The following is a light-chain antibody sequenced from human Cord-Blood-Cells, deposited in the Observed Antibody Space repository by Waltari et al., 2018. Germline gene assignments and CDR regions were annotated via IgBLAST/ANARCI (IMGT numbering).Light chain of an antibody. Sequence: DIQMTQSPSSLSASVGARVIITCRASQSISSYLNWYQQKPGKAPKLLIYAASRLQSGVPSRFSGSGSGTDFTLTISSLQPEDFATYYCQQSYSTPYTFCQGTKLEIK. CDR1: QSISSY. J-gene: IGKJ2*01. V-gene: IGKV1-39*01. CDR3: QQSYSTPYT. CDR2: AAS.